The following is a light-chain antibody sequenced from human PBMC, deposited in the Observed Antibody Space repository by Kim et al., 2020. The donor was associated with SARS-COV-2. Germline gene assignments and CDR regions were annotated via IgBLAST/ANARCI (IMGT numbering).Light chain of an antibody. J-gene: IGKJ1*01. Sequence: ASVGDRVTIPCRASQSFKTYLAWYQQKPGKAPNLLISQASSLESGVPSRFSGSGSGTEFTLTISSLQPDDFATYYCQQYYKYPWTFGPGTKVDIK. CDR1: QSFKTY. CDR3: QQYYKYPWT. V-gene: IGKV1-5*03. CDR2: QAS.